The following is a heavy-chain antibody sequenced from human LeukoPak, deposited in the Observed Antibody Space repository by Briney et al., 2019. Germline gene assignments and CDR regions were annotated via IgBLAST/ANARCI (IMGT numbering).Heavy chain of an antibody. Sequence: SETLSLTCAVYGGSFSGYYWSWIHQPPGKGLEWIGEINHSGSTNYNPSLKSRVTISVDTSKNQFSLKLSSVTAADTAVYYCARQRTYDYVWGSYRRAHTFDYWGQGTLVTVSS. J-gene: IGHJ4*02. CDR3: ARQRTYDYVWGSYRRAHTFDY. CDR2: INHSGST. CDR1: GGSFSGYY. D-gene: IGHD3-16*02. V-gene: IGHV4-34*01.